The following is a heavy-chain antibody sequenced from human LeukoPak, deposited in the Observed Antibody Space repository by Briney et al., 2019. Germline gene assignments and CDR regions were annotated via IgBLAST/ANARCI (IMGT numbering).Heavy chain of an antibody. CDR1: GFTFSSNS. V-gene: IGHV3-48*01. D-gene: IGHD6-13*01. Sequence: GGSLRLSCAASGFTFSSNSMNWVRQAPGKGLEWVSFITGSGTIIYYADSVKGRFTISRDNAKNSVYLQMNSLRAEDTAVYYCARDLMGIAYRGAFYYWGQGTLVTVSS. CDR2: ITGSGTII. J-gene: IGHJ4*02. CDR3: ARDLMGIAYRGAFYY.